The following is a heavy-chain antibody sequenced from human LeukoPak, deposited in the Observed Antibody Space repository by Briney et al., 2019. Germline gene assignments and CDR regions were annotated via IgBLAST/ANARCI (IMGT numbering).Heavy chain of an antibody. V-gene: IGHV4-59*01. J-gene: IGHJ5*02. CDR1: AGSMANNY. CDR2: MFYTGSG. D-gene: IGHD5-18*01. CDR3: ATNLPGYSYGYWVA. Sequence: SQTLSPTCSVDAGSMANNYCDWNRHPPGKWLEWIGYMFYTGSGKYNPSLKSRVTISVDTSKRQISLKLTSVTAADTAVYYCATNLPGYSYGYWVAWGQGTLVTVSS.